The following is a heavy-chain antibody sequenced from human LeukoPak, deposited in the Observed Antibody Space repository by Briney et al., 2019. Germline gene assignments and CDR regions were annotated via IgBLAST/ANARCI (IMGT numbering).Heavy chain of an antibody. V-gene: IGHV3-7*01. CDR2: IKQDGSEK. J-gene: IGHJ3*02. CDR3: ARARRADLRFGEAFRHTKAARAFDI. Sequence: GGSLRLSCAGSGFTFSNYWMSWVRQAPGKGLEWVANIKQDGSEKYYVDSVTGRFTISRDNAKNSLYLQMNSLRAADTAVYYCARARRADLRFGEAFRHTKAARAFDIWGQGTMVTVSS. D-gene: IGHD3-10*01. CDR1: GFTFSNYW.